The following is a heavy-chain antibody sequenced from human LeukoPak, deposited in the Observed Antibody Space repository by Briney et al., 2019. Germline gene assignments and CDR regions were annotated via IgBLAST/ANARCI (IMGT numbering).Heavy chain of an antibody. V-gene: IGHV4-61*08. Sequence: PSQTLSLTCTVSGGSISSGGYYWSWIRQPPGKGLEWIGYIYYSGSTNYNPSLKSRVTISVDTSKNQFSLKLSSVTAADTAVYYCARDYYYGSGSYGMDVWGQGTTVTVSS. CDR2: IYYSGST. CDR1: GGSISSGGYY. J-gene: IGHJ6*02. CDR3: ARDYYYGSGSYGMDV. D-gene: IGHD3-10*01.